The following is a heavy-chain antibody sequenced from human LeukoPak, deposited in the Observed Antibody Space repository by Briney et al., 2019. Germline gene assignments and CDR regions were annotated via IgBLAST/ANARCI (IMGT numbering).Heavy chain of an antibody. V-gene: IGHV3-48*03. CDR3: MSRAYRGEFDI. CDR2: ISGSGNVI. J-gene: IGHJ3*02. CDR1: GSTISTYE. D-gene: IGHD1-26*01. Sequence: GGSLRLSCEASGSTISTYEMNWVRQAPGKGLEWVSYISGSGNVIEYADSVRGQFAISRDNAKNSLYLQMNSLRVEDTAVYYCMSRAYRGEFDIWGQGTMVTVSS.